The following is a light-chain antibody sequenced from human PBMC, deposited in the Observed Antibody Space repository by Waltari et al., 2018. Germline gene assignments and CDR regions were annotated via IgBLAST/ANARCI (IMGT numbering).Light chain of an antibody. CDR2: EGS. Sequence: QSALTQPASVSGSPGPPITLSCPGTSSDVGSYNLVSWYQQHPGKAPKLMIYEGSKRPSGVSNRFSGSKSGNTASLTISGLQAEDEADYYCCSYAGSSTYVFGTGTKVTVL. CDR3: CSYAGSSTYV. CDR1: SSDVGSYNL. V-gene: IGLV2-23*01. J-gene: IGLJ1*01.